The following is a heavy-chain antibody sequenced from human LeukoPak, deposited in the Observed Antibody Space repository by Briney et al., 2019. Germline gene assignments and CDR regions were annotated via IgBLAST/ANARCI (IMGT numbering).Heavy chain of an antibody. D-gene: IGHD2-21*02. Sequence: PGGSLRLSCAASGFTFSSYAMRWVRLARGKGLEWVSVFSGNGGSTYYADSVKGRFTISRDNSKNTLYLQMNSLGGEDTAVYYCAKADSVRGVTLKSTIDYWGQGTLVTVSS. J-gene: IGHJ4*02. CDR2: FSGNGGST. CDR3: AKADSVRGVTLKSTIDY. CDR1: GFTFSSYA. V-gene: IGHV3-23*01.